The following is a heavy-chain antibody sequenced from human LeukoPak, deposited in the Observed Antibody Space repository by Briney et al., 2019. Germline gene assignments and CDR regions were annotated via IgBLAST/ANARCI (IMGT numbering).Heavy chain of an antibody. CDR3: AKDQVFAVTTTSFDY. CDR2: IRYDGSNK. Sequence: GGSLRLSCAASGFTFSSYGMHWVRQAPGKGLEWVAFIRYDGSNKYYADSVKGRFTISRDNSKNTLYLQMSSLRAEDTAVYYCAKDQVFAVTTTSFDYWGQGTLVTVSS. D-gene: IGHD4-17*01. V-gene: IGHV3-30*02. CDR1: GFTFSSYG. J-gene: IGHJ4*02.